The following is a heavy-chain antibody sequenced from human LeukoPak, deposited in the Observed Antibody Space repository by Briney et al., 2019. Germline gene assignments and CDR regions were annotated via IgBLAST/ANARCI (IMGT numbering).Heavy chain of an antibody. CDR2: ISYDGSNK. D-gene: IGHD6-6*01. CDR3: ARGSSSSSRGAFDI. V-gene: IGHV3-30-3*01. CDR1: GFTFSSYA. Sequence: GGSLRLSCAASGFTFSSYAMHWVRHAPGKGLEWVSVISYDGSNKYYADSVKGRFTISRDNSKTTLYLQMNSLRAEDTAVYYCARGSSSSSRGAFDIWGQGTMVTVSS. J-gene: IGHJ3*02.